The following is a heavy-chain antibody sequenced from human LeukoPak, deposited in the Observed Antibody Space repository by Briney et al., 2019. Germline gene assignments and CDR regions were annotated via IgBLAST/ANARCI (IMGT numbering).Heavy chain of an antibody. Sequence: ASVKVSCKASGYTFTSYGISWVRQAPGQGLEWMVWISAYNGNTNYAQKLQGRVTMTTDTSTSTAYMELRSLRSNDTAVYYCARGGDYYDSSGYYPWGQGTLVTVSS. V-gene: IGHV1-18*01. D-gene: IGHD3-22*01. CDR2: ISAYNGNT. CDR1: GYTFTSYG. J-gene: IGHJ5*02. CDR3: ARGGDYYDSSGYYP.